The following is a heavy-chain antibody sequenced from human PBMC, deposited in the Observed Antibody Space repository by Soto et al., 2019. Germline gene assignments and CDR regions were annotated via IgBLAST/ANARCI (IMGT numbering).Heavy chain of an antibody. CDR3: ATVFSDAATGAFDI. Sequence: GGSLRLSCAASGFSFGDYTMNWVRQAPGKGLEWLSSISSTSVYIDYADSLKGRFTISRDNAKNSLSLQMNSLRAEDTAVYYCATVFSDAATGAFDIWGQRTMVTASS. D-gene: IGHD6-13*01. V-gene: IGHV3-21*01. CDR2: ISSTSVYI. J-gene: IGHJ3*02. CDR1: GFSFGDYT.